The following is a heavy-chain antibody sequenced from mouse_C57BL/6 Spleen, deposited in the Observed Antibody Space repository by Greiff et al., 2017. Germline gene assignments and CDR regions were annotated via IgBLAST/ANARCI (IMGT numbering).Heavy chain of an antibody. CDR1: GYAFSSYW. CDR2: IYPGDGDT. Sequence: QVQLKQSGAELVKPGASVKISCKASGYAFSSYWMNWVKQRPGKGLEWIGQIYPGDGDTNYNGKFKGKATLTADKSSSTAYMQLSSLTSEDSAVYFCARRAAQAPLDYWGQGTTLTVSS. V-gene: IGHV1-80*01. CDR3: ARRAAQAPLDY. D-gene: IGHD3-2*02. J-gene: IGHJ2*01.